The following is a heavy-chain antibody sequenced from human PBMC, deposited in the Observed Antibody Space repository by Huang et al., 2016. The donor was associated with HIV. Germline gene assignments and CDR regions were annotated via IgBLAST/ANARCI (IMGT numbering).Heavy chain of an antibody. Sequence: EVQLLESGGGLVQPGGSLRLSCAASGFTFSSYARSWVRQVPGKGLEWVSGISGGGGSTYYADSVKGRFTISRDNSKNTLYLQMNSLRAEDAAVYYCAKDPYSSSWFDHFDYWGQGTLVTVSS. D-gene: IGHD6-13*01. CDR2: ISGGGGST. CDR3: AKDPYSSSWFDHFDY. J-gene: IGHJ4*02. V-gene: IGHV3-23*01. CDR1: GFTFSSYA.